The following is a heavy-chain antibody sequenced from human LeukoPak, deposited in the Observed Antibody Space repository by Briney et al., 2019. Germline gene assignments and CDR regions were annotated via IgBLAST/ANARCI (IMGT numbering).Heavy chain of an antibody. CDR3: ARSRIAAAVPNDY. CDR2: INPNSGDT. Sequence: ASVKVSCKASGYTFTGYFIHWVRQAPGQGLEWMGWINPNSGDTNYAQKFQGRVTMTRDTSISTAYMELSRLRSDDTAVYYCARSRIAAAVPNDYWGQGTLVTVSS. J-gene: IGHJ4*02. V-gene: IGHV1-2*02. D-gene: IGHD6-13*01. CDR1: GYTFTGYF.